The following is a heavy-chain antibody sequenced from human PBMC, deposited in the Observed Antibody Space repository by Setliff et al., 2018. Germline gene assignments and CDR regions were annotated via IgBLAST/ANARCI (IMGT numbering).Heavy chain of an antibody. CDR2: IKSSIEGATS. CDR1: GITFKDAW. V-gene: IGHV3-15*01. J-gene: IGHJ1*01. CDR3: ATGPRDSRNYLNWLGS. D-gene: IGHD4-4*01. Sequence: GSLRLSCSVSGITFKDAWMTWVRQAPGKGPQWVGRIKSSIEGATSDYGAPARGRFTISRDDSKNMIHLQMNNLKIEDTGFYFCATGPRDSRNYLNWLGSWGPGTLVTVSS.